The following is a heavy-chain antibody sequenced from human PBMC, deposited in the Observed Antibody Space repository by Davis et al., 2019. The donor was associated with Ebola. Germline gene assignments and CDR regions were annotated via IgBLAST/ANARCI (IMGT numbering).Heavy chain of an antibody. Sequence: PGGSLRLSCAASGFTFSSYGMHWVRQAPGKGLEWVAVIWYDGSNKYYADSVKGRFTISRDNSKNTLYLQMNSLRAEDTAVYYCAKAPSTYGDYDVPLPDYWGQGTLVTVSS. CDR1: GFTFSSYG. V-gene: IGHV3-33*06. CDR3: AKAPSTYGDYDVPLPDY. CDR2: IWYDGSNK. D-gene: IGHD4-17*01. J-gene: IGHJ4*02.